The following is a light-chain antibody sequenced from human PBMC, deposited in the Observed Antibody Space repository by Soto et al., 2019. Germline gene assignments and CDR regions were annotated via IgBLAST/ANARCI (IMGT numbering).Light chain of an antibody. CDR1: QSVSNY. CDR3: HQYGGSPQT. V-gene: IGKV3-20*01. CDR2: GAS. J-gene: IGKJ1*01. Sequence: EIVLTQSPGTLSLSPGERATLSCRASQSVSNYLAWYQRKPGQAPRLLTYGASSRATGIPDRFSGSGSGTDFTLTISRLEPEDFAVYYCHQYGGSPQTFGQGTEV.